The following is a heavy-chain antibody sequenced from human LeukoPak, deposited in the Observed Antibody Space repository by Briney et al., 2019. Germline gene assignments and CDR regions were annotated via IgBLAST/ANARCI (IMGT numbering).Heavy chain of an antibody. V-gene: IGHV1-3*01. CDR1: GYTFTSYA. CDR2: INAGNGNT. D-gene: IGHD6-19*01. J-gene: IGHJ4*02. Sequence: ASVTVSCTASGYTFTSYAMHWVRQAPGQRLEWMGWINAGNGNTKYSQKFQGRVTMTTDTSTSTAYMELRSLRSDDTAVYYCARPPAESSGWYSFGYWGQGTLVTVSS. CDR3: ARPPAESSGWYSFGY.